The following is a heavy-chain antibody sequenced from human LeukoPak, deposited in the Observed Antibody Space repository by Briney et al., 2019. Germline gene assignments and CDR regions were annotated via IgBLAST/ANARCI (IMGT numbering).Heavy chain of an antibody. Sequence: GASVKVSCKASGYTFTSYYMHWVRQAPGQGLEWMGIINPSGGSTSYAQKFQGRVTMTRDTSTSTVYMELSSLRSEDTAMYYCARGTKLTGLGFLAAGWFDPWGQGTLVTVSS. CDR3: ARGTKLTGLGFLAAGWFDP. CDR2: INPSGGST. D-gene: IGHD3-16*01. V-gene: IGHV1-46*01. J-gene: IGHJ5*02. CDR1: GYTFTSYY.